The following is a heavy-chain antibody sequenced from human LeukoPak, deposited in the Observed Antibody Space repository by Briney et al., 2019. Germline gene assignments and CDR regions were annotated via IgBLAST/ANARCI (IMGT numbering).Heavy chain of an antibody. CDR2: INPTGGST. J-gene: IGHJ5*02. CDR1: GYTFTTYY. D-gene: IGHD3-22*01. Sequence: WASVKVSCKASGYTFTTYYMHWVRQAPGKGLAWMGKINPTGGSTTYAQKFQGRVTITRDMSTNTVYMELSSLRSEDTAVYYCARQGRSGSYSAFSWFDPWGQGTLVTVSS. CDR3: ARQGRSGSYSAFSWFDP. V-gene: IGHV1-46*01.